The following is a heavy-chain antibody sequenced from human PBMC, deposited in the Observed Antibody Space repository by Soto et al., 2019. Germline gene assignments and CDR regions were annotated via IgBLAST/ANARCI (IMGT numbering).Heavy chain of an antibody. J-gene: IGHJ4*02. Sequence: GGSLRLSCSASGFTFSSYSMNWVRQAPGKGLEWVSSITSSSSYIYYADSVKGRFTISRDNAKNSLYLQMNSLRAEDTAVYYCASHPRDSSGYWYYFDYWGQGTLVTVS. CDR1: GFTFSSYS. D-gene: IGHD3-22*01. CDR2: ITSSSSYI. V-gene: IGHV3-21*01. CDR3: ASHPRDSSGYWYYFDY.